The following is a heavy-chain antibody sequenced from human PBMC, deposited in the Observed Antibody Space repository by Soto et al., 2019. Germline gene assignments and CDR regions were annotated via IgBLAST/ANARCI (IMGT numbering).Heavy chain of an antibody. CDR2: ISSSSSYI. CDR3: SIIQLGYDAFEI. J-gene: IGHJ3*02. Sequence: PGGSLRLSCAASGFTFSSYSMNWVRQAPGKGLEWVSSISSSSSYIYYADSVKGRFTISRDNAKNSLYLQMNSLRAEDTAVYYFSIIQLGYDAFEIWGQGRMVTVS. CDR1: GFTFSSYS. V-gene: IGHV3-21*01. D-gene: IGHD6-6*01.